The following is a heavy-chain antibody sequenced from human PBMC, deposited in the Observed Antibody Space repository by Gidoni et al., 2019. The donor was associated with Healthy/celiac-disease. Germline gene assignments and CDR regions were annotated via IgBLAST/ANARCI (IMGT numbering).Heavy chain of an antibody. V-gene: IGHV3-33*01. CDR1: GFTFSSYG. Sequence: QVQLVESGGGVVQPGRSLRLSCAASGFTFSSYGMHWVRQAPGKGLEWVAVIWYDGSNKYYADSVKGRFTISRDNSKNTLYLQMNSLRAEDTAVYYCARDRAGVWSSSWVYYGMDVWGQGTTVTVSS. CDR2: IWYDGSNK. D-gene: IGHD6-13*01. J-gene: IGHJ6*02. CDR3: ARDRAGVWSSSWVYYGMDV.